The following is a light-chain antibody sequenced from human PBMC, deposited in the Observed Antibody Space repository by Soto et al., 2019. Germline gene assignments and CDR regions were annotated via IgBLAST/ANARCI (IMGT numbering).Light chain of an antibody. CDR1: QSISNY. J-gene: IGKJ4*01. CDR2: AAS. V-gene: IGKV1-16*01. Sequence: DIQMTQSPSSLSASVGDRVTIACRASQSISNYLNWYQLKPGKAPKLLIYAASTLQSGVPSRFSGSGSGTEFTLTISSLQPDDFATYYCQQYNSYPLTFGGGTKVDIK. CDR3: QQYNSYPLT.